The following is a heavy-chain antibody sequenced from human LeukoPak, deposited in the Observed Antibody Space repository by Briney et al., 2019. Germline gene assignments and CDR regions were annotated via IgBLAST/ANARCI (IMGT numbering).Heavy chain of an antibody. D-gene: IGHD3-3*01. J-gene: IGHJ4*02. CDR3: ARGIWSRTVSSYYFDY. CDR1: GFTFTNYA. CDR2: INAGNGHT. V-gene: IGHV1-3*01. Sequence: ASVKVSCKASGFTFTNYAMQWVRQAPGQRLEWMGWINAGNGHTRYSQRFLGRVTITRDTSATTAYMEVTSLRSEDTAVYYCARGIWSRTVSSYYFDYWGQGTLVTVSS.